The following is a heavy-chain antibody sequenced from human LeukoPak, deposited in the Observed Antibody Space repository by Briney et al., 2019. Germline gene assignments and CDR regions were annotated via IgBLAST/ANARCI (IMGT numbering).Heavy chain of an antibody. CDR1: GGSISSGSYY. V-gene: IGHV4-39*07. D-gene: IGHD3-3*01. CDR3: ARAQKTKISGLLKYDFWSGYYNYYYYYYMDV. J-gene: IGHJ6*03. Sequence: SQTLSLTCTVSGGSISSGSYYWSWIRQPPGKGLEWIGEINHSGSTNYNPSLKSRVTISVDTSKNQFSLKLSSVTAADTAVYYCARAQKTKISGLLKYDFWSGYYNYYYYYYMDVWGKGTTVTVSS. CDR2: INHSGST.